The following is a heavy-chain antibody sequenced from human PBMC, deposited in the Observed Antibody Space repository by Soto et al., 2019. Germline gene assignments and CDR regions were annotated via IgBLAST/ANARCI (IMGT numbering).Heavy chain of an antibody. J-gene: IGHJ4*02. CDR1: GYTVTSYD. CDR2: MNPNSGNT. D-gene: IGHD1-7*01. V-gene: IGHV1-8*01. Sequence: QVQLVQSGAEVKKPGASVKVSCKASGYTVTSYDITWGRQATGQGLEWMGWMNPNSGNTGYAQKFQGRVTMTRNTSISTAYMELSSLKSEDTAVYYCARGWRISGTYVFDYWGQGSLVTVSS. CDR3: ARGWRISGTYVFDY.